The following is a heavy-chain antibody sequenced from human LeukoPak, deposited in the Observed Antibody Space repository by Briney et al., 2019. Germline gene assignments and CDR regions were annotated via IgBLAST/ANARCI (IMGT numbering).Heavy chain of an antibody. CDR3: ARSIRRSGYCFDY. V-gene: IGHV3-21*01. Sequence: GGSLRLSCAASGLTFSSYSMNWVRQAPGKGLEGVSSISSSSRYIYYAGSVKGRFTISRDNAKNSLYLQMNSLRAEDTAVYYCARSIRRSGYCFDYWGQGTLVTVSS. J-gene: IGHJ4*02. CDR2: ISSSSRYI. D-gene: IGHD5-12*01. CDR1: GLTFSSYS.